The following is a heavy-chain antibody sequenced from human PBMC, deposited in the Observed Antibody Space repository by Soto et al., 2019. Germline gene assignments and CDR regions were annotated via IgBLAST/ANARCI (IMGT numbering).Heavy chain of an antibody. CDR1: GFTFSSYE. CDR3: TKEKSVMYSGYDAFDI. D-gene: IGHD5-12*01. J-gene: IGHJ3*02. Sequence: GGSLRLSCAASGFTFSSYEMDWVRQAPGKGLEWVAYISGSGSILYGDSVKGRFTISRDNADNSLYLQMNSLTAEDTAVYYCTKEKSVMYSGYDAFDIWGRGTMVTVSS. V-gene: IGHV3-48*03. CDR2: ISGSGSI.